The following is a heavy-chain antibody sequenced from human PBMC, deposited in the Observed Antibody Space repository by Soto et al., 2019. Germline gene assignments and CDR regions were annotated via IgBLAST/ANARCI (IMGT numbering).Heavy chain of an antibody. CDR1: EFTFSVYS. V-gene: IGHV3-21*06. J-gene: IGHJ6*02. CDR3: TRDRVKIRGGYYHYYGMDV. CDR2: ISSGSSYI. D-gene: IGHD3-10*01. Sequence: DLEESGGGLVKPGGSLRLSCVASEFTFSVYSMNWVRQAPGKGLEWVSSISSGSSYIYYADSVKGRFTISRDNDKSSLFLHMNSLRVADTAVYYCTRDRVKIRGGYYHYYGMDVWGQGTTVTVSS.